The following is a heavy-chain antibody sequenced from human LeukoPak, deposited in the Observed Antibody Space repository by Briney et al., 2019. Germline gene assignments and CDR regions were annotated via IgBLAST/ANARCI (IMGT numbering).Heavy chain of an antibody. J-gene: IGHJ4*02. D-gene: IGHD3-10*01. CDR2: ITGRCYAT. CDR3: ARDSSMLRGPLVIYYFDF. CDR1: DFILITYA. V-gene: IGHV3-23*01. Sequence: GGSLRLSCAGSDFILITYATSWVRQARGKGLEWVSTITGRCYATFYGDSVKGRFTISRDNSKNTLYLKMNSLRADDTAVYYCARDSSMLRGPLVIYYFDFWGQGTLVTVSS.